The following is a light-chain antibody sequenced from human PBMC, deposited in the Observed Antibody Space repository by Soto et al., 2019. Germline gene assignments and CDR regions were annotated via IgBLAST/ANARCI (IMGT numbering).Light chain of an antibody. CDR1: QGIRND. J-gene: IGKJ4*01. V-gene: IGKV1-6*01. CDR2: STS. CDR3: LQDYNYPLT. Sequence: AIQLTQSPSSLSASVGDRVTMNCRASQGIRNDLGWYQQKPGKAPKVLIYSTSSLQSGVPSRFSGSGSGTDFTLTISRLQPEDFETYYCLQDYNYPLTFGGGTKVDIK.